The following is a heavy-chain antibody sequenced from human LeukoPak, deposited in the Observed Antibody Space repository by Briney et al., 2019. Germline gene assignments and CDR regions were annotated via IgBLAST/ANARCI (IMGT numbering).Heavy chain of an antibody. Sequence: PSETLSLTCTVSGGSISSSSYYWGWIRQPPGKGLEWIGSIYYSGSTYYNPSLKSRVTISVDTSKNQFSLKLSSVTAADTAVYYCARHFPEAQAAAGTWVFDYWGQGTPVTVSS. V-gene: IGHV4-39*01. CDR3: ARHFPEAQAAAGTWVFDY. CDR2: IYYSGST. D-gene: IGHD6-13*01. CDR1: GGSISSSSYY. J-gene: IGHJ4*02.